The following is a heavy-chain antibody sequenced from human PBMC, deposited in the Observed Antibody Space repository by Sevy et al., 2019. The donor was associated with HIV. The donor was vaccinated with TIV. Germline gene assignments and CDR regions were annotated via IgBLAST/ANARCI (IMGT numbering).Heavy chain of an antibody. CDR2: INQGGSER. CDR3: GNYYTASGSSDY. Sequence: GGSLRLSCAASGFTFSSYRMTWVRQPPGKGLEWVANINQGGSERNYVDSVKGRFIISRDNAENSLYLQMNSLRAEDTAVYYCGNYYTASGSSDYWGQGTLVTVSS. CDR1: GFTFSSYR. V-gene: IGHV3-7*03. D-gene: IGHD3-10*01. J-gene: IGHJ4*02.